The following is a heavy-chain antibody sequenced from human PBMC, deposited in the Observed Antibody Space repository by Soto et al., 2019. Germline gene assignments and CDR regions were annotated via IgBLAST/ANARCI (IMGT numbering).Heavy chain of an antibody. Sequence: GGSLRLSCAVSGFTFNDYAMSWVRQAPGQGLEWVSTISGSLGSAYYAASVEGRFTISGDNSNNTLYLQMNSLRVEDTATYYCAKDSRLPGFGLLIHAFDIWGHGTMVTVSS. V-gene: IGHV3-23*01. D-gene: IGHD3-3*01. J-gene: IGHJ3*02. CDR2: ISGSLGSA. CDR1: GFTFNDYA. CDR3: AKDSRLPGFGLLIHAFDI.